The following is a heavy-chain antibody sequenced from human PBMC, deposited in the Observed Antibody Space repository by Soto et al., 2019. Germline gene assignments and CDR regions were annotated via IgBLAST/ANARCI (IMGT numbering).Heavy chain of an antibody. CDR1: GGTFSSYA. Sequence: QVQLVQSGAEGTKPGSSVKVSCKASGGTFSSYAISWVRQAPGQGLEWMGGIIPIFDTANYAQKFQGRVTITADESTSTAYMELSSLRSEDTAVYDCSKSLPDRDSYYGMDVWGQGNTVTVSS. J-gene: IGHJ6*02. CDR3: SKSLPDRDSYYGMDV. CDR2: IIPIFDTA. V-gene: IGHV1-69*01.